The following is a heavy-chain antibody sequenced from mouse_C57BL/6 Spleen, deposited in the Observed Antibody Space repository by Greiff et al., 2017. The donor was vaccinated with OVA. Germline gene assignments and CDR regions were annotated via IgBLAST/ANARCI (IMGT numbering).Heavy chain of an antibody. D-gene: IGHD2-4*01. Sequence: EVQLQESGGGLVQPGGSMKLSCVASGFTFSNYWMNWVRQSPEKGLEWVAQIRLKSDNYATHYAESVKGRFTISRDDSKSSVYLQMNNLRAEDTGIYYCTGGVYDYETTDLYYFDYWGQGTTLTVSS. J-gene: IGHJ2*01. CDR3: TGGVYDYETTDLYYFDY. V-gene: IGHV6-3*01. CDR1: GFTFSNYW. CDR2: IRLKSDNYAT.